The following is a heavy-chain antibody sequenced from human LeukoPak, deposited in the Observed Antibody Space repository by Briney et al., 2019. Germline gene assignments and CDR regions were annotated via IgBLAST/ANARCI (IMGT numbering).Heavy chain of an antibody. CDR1: GGSISSYY. V-gene: IGHV4-59*01. CDR2: IYYSGST. J-gene: IGHJ6*02. Sequence: SETLSLTCTVSGGSISSYYWSWIRQPPGKGLEWIGYIYYSGSTNYNPSLKSRVTISVDTSKNQFSLKLSSVTAADTAVYYCARASGSTIFNYYGMGVWGQGTTVTVSS. CDR3: ARASGSTIFNYYGMGV. D-gene: IGHD3-3*01.